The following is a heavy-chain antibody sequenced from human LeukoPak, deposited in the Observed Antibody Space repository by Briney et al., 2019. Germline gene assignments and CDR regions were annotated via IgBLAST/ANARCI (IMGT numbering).Heavy chain of an antibody. CDR3: VRVTYFYATSGFPLPTI. Sequence: SETLSLTCTVSGGSISSGDYYWSWIRQPPGKGLEWIGYIYDSGSTYYNPSLKSRVIILVDTSKNQFSLELSSVTAADTAVYYCVRVTYFYATSGFPLPTIWGQGTMVTVSS. CDR1: GGSISSGDYY. J-gene: IGHJ3*02. V-gene: IGHV4-30-4*01. CDR2: IYDSGST. D-gene: IGHD3-22*01.